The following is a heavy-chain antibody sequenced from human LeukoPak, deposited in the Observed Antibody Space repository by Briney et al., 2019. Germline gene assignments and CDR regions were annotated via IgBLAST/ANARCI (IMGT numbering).Heavy chain of an antibody. CDR3: ARVKAELRFLEWLDY. CDR2: IKQDGSEK. J-gene: IGHJ4*02. Sequence: PGGSLRLSCAASGFTVISNYMSWVRQAPGKGLEWVANIKQDGSEKYYVDSVKGRFTISRDNAKNSLYLQMNSLRAEDTAVYYCARVKAELRFLEWLDYWGQGTLVTVSS. CDR1: GFTVISNY. D-gene: IGHD3-3*01. V-gene: IGHV3-7*01.